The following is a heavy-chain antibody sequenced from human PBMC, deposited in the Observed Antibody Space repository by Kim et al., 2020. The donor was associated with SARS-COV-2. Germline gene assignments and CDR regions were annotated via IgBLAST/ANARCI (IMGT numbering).Heavy chain of an antibody. CDR2: ISYDGSNK. CDR3: AKDLSGYQNFFDP. CDR1: GFTFSNYG. V-gene: IGHV3-30*18. D-gene: IGHD3-22*01. Sequence: GGSLRLSCAASGFTFSNYGMHWVRQAPGKGLEWVAVISYDGSNKYYADSVKGRFTISRDNSKNTLFLQMNSLRAEDTAMFYCAKDLSGYQNFFDPWGQGTLVTVSS. J-gene: IGHJ5*02.